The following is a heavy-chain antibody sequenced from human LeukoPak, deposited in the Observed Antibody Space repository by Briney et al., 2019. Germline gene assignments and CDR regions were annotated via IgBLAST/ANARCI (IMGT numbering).Heavy chain of an antibody. J-gene: IGHJ6*02. CDR1: GFTFSSYW. CDR2: IKQDGSEK. V-gene: IGHV3-7*03. CDR3: ARDHDYYYYGMDV. Sequence: GGSLRLSCAASGFTFSSYWMSWVRQAPGKGLEWVANIKQDGSEKYHVDSVKGRFTISRDNAKSSLYLQMNSLRAEDTAVYYCARDHDYYYYGMDVWGQGTTVTVSS.